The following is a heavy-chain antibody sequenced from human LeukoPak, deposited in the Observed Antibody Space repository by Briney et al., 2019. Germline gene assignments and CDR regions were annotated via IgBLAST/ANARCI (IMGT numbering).Heavy chain of an antibody. Sequence: ASVKVSCKASGYTFTSYDINWVRQATGQGLEWMGWMNPNSGNTGYAQKFQGRVTMTRNTSISTAYMELSSLRSEDTAVYYCARAGESYYDFWSGYYTSYYYYYMDVWGKGTTVTVSS. J-gene: IGHJ6*03. CDR3: ARAGESYYDFWSGYYTSYYYYYMDV. V-gene: IGHV1-8*01. D-gene: IGHD3-3*01. CDR2: MNPNSGNT. CDR1: GYTFTSYD.